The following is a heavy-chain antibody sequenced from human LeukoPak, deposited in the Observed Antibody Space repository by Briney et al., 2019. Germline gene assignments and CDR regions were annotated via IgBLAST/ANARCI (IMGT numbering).Heavy chain of an antibody. CDR3: ARGYDFWSGYYMYYYYGMDV. CDR2: IYYSGST. D-gene: IGHD3-3*01. J-gene: IGHJ6*02. CDR1: GGSISSCY. Sequence: PSETLSLTCTVSGGSISSCYWSWIRQPPGKGLEWIGYIYYSGSTNYNPSLKSRVTISVDTSKNQFSLKLSSVAAADTAVYYCARGYDFWSGYYMYYYYGMDVWGQGTTVTVSS. V-gene: IGHV4-59*12.